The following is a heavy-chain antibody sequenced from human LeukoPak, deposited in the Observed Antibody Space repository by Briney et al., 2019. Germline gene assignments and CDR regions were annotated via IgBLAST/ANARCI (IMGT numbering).Heavy chain of an antibody. D-gene: IGHD3-22*01. CDR3: ARETRPSSGYPPAYFDY. V-gene: IGHV4-4*07. CDR2: IYTSGST. Sequence: SETLSLTCTVSGGSISSYYWSWIRQPAGKGLEWIGRIYTSGSTNYNPSLKSRVTMSVDTSRNQFSLKLSSVTAADTAVYYCARETRPSSGYPPAYFDYWGQGTLVTVSS. J-gene: IGHJ4*02. CDR1: GGSISSYY.